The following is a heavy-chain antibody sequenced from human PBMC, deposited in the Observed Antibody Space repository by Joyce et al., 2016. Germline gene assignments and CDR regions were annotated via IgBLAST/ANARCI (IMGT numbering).Heavy chain of an antibody. CDR2: ISYDGSNE. J-gene: IGHJ5*02. CDR1: GFTFGSYA. CDR3: AKDSTDYDFWSGYYSRWLDP. Sequence: QLQLVESGGGVVQPGRSLRLSCAASGFTFGSYAMDWVRQAPGKGLEWGAIISYDGSNEHYADSVKGRFTISRDNSKNTLYLQMNSLRAEDTAVYYCAKDSTDYDFWSGYYSRWLDPWGQGTLVTVSS. D-gene: IGHD3-3*01. V-gene: IGHV3-30*18.